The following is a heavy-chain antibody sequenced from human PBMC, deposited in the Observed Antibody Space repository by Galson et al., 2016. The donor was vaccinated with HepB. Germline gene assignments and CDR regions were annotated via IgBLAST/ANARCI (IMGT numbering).Heavy chain of an antibody. J-gene: IGHJ6*02. Sequence: EPLSLTCSVSGVSISSNYWTWIRQPPGKGLEWVGFISNTGSTNSNPSLKSRVAISVDTAKNQFSLQVRSVTAADTAVYYCARAGYGAYDWGMDVWGLGTTVTVSS. V-gene: IGHV4-59*01. CDR2: ISNTGST. D-gene: IGHD5-12*01. CDR1: GVSISSNY. CDR3: ARAGYGAYDWGMDV.